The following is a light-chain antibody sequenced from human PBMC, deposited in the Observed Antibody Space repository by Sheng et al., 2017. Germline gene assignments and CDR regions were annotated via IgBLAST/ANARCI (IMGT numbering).Light chain of an antibody. J-gene: IGLJ1*01. CDR2: EVS. CDR1: SSDVGGYNY. V-gene: IGLV2-8*01. CDR3: SSYAGSNNPYV. Sequence: QSALTQPASVSGSPGQSITISCTGTSSDVGGYNYVSWYQQYPGKAPKLIIFEVSKRPSGVPDRFSGSKSGNTASLTVTGLQGEDEAVYYCSSYAGSNNPYVFGTGTKVTVL.